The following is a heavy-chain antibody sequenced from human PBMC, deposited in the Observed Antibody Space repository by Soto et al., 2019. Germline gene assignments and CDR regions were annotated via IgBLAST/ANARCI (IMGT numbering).Heavy chain of an antibody. D-gene: IGHD2-15*01. CDR3: ARDGYCSGGSCSRNAFDI. CDR2: INPNSGGT. V-gene: IGHV1-2*04. J-gene: IGHJ3*02. CDR1: GYTFTGYY. Sequence: ASVKVSCKASGYTFTGYYMHWVRQAPGQGLEWMGWINPNSGGTNYAQKFQGWVTMTRDTSISTAYMELSRLRSDDTAVYYCARDGYCSGGSCSRNAFDIWGQGTMVTVSS.